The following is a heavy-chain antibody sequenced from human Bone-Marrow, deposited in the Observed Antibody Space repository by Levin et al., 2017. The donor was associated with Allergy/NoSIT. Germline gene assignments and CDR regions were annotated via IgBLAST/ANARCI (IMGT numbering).Heavy chain of an antibody. J-gene: IGHJ6*02. Sequence: VASVKVSCKASGYTFTSYYIHWVRQAPGQGLEWMAIINPSGGSTTYAQKFQGRVTLTRDTSTSTVYMDLSSLRSEDTAVYYCARGGCSGTSCSDSPVGLYYYYGVDVWGQGTTVTVSS. V-gene: IGHV1-46*01. CDR1: GYTFTSYY. D-gene: IGHD2-15*01. CDR3: ARGGCSGTSCSDSPVGLYYYYGVDV. CDR2: INPSGGST.